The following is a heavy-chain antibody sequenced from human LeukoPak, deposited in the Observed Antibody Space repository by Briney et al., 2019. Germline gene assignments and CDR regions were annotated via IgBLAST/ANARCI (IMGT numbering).Heavy chain of an antibody. CDR2: ISYDGSNK. V-gene: IGHV3-30*18. J-gene: IGHJ4*02. CDR3: EKDFGGNSDY. Sequence: PGRSLRLSCAASGFTFSSYGMHWVRQAPGKELEWVAVISYDGSNKYYADSVKGRFTISRDNSKNTLYLQMNSLRAEDTAVYYCEKDFGGNSDYWGQGTLVTVSS. CDR1: GFTFSSYG. D-gene: IGHD4-23*01.